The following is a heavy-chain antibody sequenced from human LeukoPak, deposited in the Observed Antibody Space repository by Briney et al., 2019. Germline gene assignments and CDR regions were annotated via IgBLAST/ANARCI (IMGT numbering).Heavy chain of an antibody. J-gene: IGHJ4*02. CDR2: IKQDGSEK. CDR1: GFTFSSYW. V-gene: IGHV3-7*01. CDR3: AREMTMAYDSSGYSFDY. D-gene: IGHD3-22*01. Sequence: GGSLRLSCAASGFTFSSYWMSWVRQAPGKGLEWVANIKQDGSEKYYVDSVKGRFTISRDNAKNSLYLQMDSPRAEDTAVYYCAREMTMAYDSSGYSFDYWGQGTLVTVSS.